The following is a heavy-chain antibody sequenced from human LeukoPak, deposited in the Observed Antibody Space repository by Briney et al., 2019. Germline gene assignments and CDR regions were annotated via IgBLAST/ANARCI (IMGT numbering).Heavy chain of an antibody. CDR1: GGSFSGYY. CDR2: INHSGST. D-gene: IGHD7-27*01. J-gene: IGHJ4*02. Sequence: SETLSLTCAVYGGSFSGYYWSWIRQPPGKGLEWIGEINHSGSTNYNPSLKSRVTISVDTSKNQFSLKLSSVTAADTAVYYCARRRLGSGIDYWGQGTLVTVSS. CDR3: ARRRLGSGIDY. V-gene: IGHV4-34*01.